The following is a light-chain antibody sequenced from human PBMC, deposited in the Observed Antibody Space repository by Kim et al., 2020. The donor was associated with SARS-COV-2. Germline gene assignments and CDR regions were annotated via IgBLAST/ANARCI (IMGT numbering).Light chain of an antibody. CDR3: GSFSVTGSLVV. J-gene: IGLJ2*01. Sequence: QSNTISCTGTNSDLGAYNAVSWYQQHPGKVPKLVIFDVTDRPSGISSRFSGSKSGNTASLTISGLQTEDEADYFCGSFSVTGSLVVFGGGTKVTVL. CDR2: DVT. V-gene: IGLV2-14*03. CDR1: NSDLGAYNA.